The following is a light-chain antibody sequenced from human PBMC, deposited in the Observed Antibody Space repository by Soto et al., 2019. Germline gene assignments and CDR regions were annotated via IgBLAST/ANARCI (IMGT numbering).Light chain of an antibody. Sequence: EVVLTQSPVTLSLSPGERATLSCRASQSVSSSYLAWYQQKPGQAPRLLIYGASSRATGIPDRFSGSESGTDFTLTISRLEPEDFAVYYCQQYGSSPTWTFGQGTKVDIK. J-gene: IGKJ1*01. CDR3: QQYGSSPTWT. CDR2: GAS. CDR1: QSVSSSY. V-gene: IGKV3-20*01.